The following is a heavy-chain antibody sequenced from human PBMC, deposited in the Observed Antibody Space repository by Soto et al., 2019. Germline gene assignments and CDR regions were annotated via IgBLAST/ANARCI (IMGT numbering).Heavy chain of an antibody. Sequence: SETLCRTCPCSGGSISSYYWILIRQPPGRGLEWIGYIYYSGSTNYNPSLKSRVTISVDTSKNQFSLKLSSVTAADTAVYYCARFIAARPLWFEPWGQGTLVNVSA. V-gene: IGHV4-59*01. CDR1: GGSISSYY. CDR3: ARFIAARPLWFEP. CDR2: IYYSGST. J-gene: IGHJ5*02. D-gene: IGHD6-6*01.